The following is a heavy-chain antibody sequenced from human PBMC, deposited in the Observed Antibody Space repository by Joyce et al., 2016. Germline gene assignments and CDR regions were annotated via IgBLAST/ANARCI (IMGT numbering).Heavy chain of an antibody. CDR3: VRDIGITMSEPRY. V-gene: IGHV3-30*04. D-gene: IGHD3-10*02. CDR1: GFTFSYYA. CDR2: MSSGGINK. Sequence: QVQLVESGGGVVQPGRSLRLSCAASGFTFSYYALHWVRQAPGKGLEWGAIMSSGGINKYYADSVKGRFTISRDTSKNTLYLQMNSLRAEDTAVYYCVRDIGITMSEPRYWGQGTLVTVSS. J-gene: IGHJ4*02.